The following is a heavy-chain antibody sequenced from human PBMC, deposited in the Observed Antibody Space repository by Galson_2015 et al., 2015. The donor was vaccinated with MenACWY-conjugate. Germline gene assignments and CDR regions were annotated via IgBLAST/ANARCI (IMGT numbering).Heavy chain of an antibody. CDR3: ARDVGAPVTTPNSAFDI. D-gene: IGHD4-17*01. CDR2: IYYSGST. V-gene: IGHV4-59*01. Sequence: SEILSLTCTVSGGSIGSSYWSWIRQPPGKGLEWIGYIYYSGSTNYNPSLKSRVTISVDTSKNQFSLKLSSVTAADTAVYYCARDVGAPVTTPNSAFDIWGQGTMVTVSS. CDR1: GGSIGSSY. J-gene: IGHJ3*02.